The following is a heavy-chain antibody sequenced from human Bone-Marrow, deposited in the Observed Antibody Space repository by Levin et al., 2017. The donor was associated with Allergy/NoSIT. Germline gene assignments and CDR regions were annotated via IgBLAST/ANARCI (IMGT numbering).Heavy chain of an antibody. V-gene: IGHV3-21*06. CDR3: ARDHLPSTNYDGYNCYGMDV. CDR2: ISCRSVAI. D-gene: IGHD4-23*01. J-gene: IGHJ6*02. Sequence: GESLKISCAAPGFSFSSYGINWVRQAPGKGLEWVSCISCRSVAIYYADSVKGRFTISRDNARNSAYLQLNDLRAEDTAVYYCARDHLPSTNYDGYNCYGMDVWGQGTTVTVSS. CDR1: GFSFSSYG.